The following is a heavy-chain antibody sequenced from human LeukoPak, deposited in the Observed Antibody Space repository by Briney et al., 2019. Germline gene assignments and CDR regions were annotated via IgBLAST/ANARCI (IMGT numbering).Heavy chain of an antibody. V-gene: IGHV5-51*01. J-gene: IGHJ6*02. CDR2: IYPGDSDT. CDR1: GYGFTTYW. Sequence: KNGESLKISCKGSGYGFTTYWIGWVRQKPGKGLEWMGIIYPGDSDTRYSPSFQGQVTISADKSITTAYLQWSSLKASDTAMYYCLVSSNYYYYYGLDVWGQGTTVTVSS. D-gene: IGHD2-2*01. CDR3: LVSSNYYYYYGLDV.